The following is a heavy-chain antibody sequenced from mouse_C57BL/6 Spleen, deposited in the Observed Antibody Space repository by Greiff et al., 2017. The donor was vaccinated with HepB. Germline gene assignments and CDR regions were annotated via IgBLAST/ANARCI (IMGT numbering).Heavy chain of an antibody. Sequence: EVQGVESGGGLVQPGGSLSLSCAASGFTFTDYYMSWVRQPPGKALEWLGFIRNKANGYTTEYSASVKGRFTISRDNSQSILYLQMNALRAEDSATYYCARSDDYDKAMDYWGQGTSVTVSS. D-gene: IGHD2-4*01. CDR2: IRNKANGYTT. J-gene: IGHJ4*01. CDR3: ARSDDYDKAMDY. V-gene: IGHV7-3*01. CDR1: GFTFTDYY.